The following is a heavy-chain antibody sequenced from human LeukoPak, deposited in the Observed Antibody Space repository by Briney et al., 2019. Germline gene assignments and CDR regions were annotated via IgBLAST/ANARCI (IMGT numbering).Heavy chain of an antibody. V-gene: IGHV1-2*02. CDR3: ATDITALDY. Sequence: ASVKVSCKASGYNFNDYYLHWVRQAPGQGLEWMGWINPKNGGTYYAEKFQGRVIMTRDTSITTVYMELSRLRSDDTAIYYCATDITALDYWGQGTLVTVSS. D-gene: IGHD3-10*01. J-gene: IGHJ4*02. CDR1: GYNFNDYY. CDR2: INPKNGGT.